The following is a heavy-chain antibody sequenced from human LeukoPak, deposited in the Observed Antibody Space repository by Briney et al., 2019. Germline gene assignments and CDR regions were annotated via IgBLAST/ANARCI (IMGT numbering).Heavy chain of an antibody. CDR2: IYYSGTT. D-gene: IGHD1-26*01. Sequence: SETLSLTCTVSGGSVSNYYWSWVRQPPGKGLEWIGYIYYSGTTSYNPSLKSRLTISVDTSKNQFSLKLSSVTAADTAVYYCARDLGSGKYYSYFDYWGQGTLATVSS. CDR3: ARDLGSGKYYSYFDY. CDR1: GGSVSNYY. V-gene: IGHV4-59*02. J-gene: IGHJ4*02.